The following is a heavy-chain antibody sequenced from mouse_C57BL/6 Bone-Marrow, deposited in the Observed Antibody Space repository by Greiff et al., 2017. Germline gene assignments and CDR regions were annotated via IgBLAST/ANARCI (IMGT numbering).Heavy chain of an antibody. Sequence: EVKLVESGGDLVKPGGSLKLSCAASGFTFSSYGMSWVRQTPDKRLEWVATISSGGSYTYSPDSVKGRFTISRDNAKNTLYLQMSSLKSEDTAMYYCARQRSFFDYWGQGTTLTVSS. CDR3: ARQRSFFDY. V-gene: IGHV5-6*01. CDR1: GFTFSSYG. J-gene: IGHJ2*01. CDR2: ISSGGSYT.